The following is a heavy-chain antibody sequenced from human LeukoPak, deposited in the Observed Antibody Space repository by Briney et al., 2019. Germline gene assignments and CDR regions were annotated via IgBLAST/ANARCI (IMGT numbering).Heavy chain of an antibody. CDR2: IIPILGIA. CDR3: ARGRDYGDYFDY. D-gene: IGHD3-16*01. J-gene: IGHJ4*02. V-gene: IGHV1-69*04. Sequence: GASVKVSYKASGGTFSSYAISWVRQAPGQGLEWMGRIIPILGIANYAQKFQGRVTITADKSTSTAYMELSSLRSEDTAVYYCARGRDYGDYFDYWGQGTLVTVSS. CDR1: GGTFSSYA.